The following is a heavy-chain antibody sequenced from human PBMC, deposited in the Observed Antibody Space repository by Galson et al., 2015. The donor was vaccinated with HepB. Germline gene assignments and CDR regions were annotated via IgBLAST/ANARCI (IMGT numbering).Heavy chain of an antibody. CDR2: ISPYNANT. CDR3: ARGGMPTIGGPTFDF. D-gene: IGHD5-24*01. J-gene: IGHJ4*02. Sequence: SVKVSCKASGLTTYAINWVRQAPGQGLERMGWISPYNANTNYARKFQGRVTITTDTSTRTAYMELRSLRSADTAMYYCARGGMPTIGGPTFDFWGQGTLVTVSS. CDR1: GLTTYA. V-gene: IGHV1-18*01.